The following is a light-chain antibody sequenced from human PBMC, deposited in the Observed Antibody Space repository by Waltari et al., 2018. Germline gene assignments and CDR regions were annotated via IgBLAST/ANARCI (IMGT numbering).Light chain of an antibody. Sequence: QYVLTQPPPATGSPGQSVTIPCTGTNSDVGAYNYVSWYQQHPGKVPTLLIYEVTKRPSGVPDRFSGSKSGNTASLTVSGLQADDEADYYCSSYAHNNHFVFGTGTKVTVL. CDR2: EVT. CDR1: NSDVGAYNY. V-gene: IGLV2-8*01. J-gene: IGLJ1*01. CDR3: SSYAHNNHFV.